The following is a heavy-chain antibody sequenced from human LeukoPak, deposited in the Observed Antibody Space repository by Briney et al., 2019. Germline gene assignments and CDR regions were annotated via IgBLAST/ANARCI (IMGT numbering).Heavy chain of an antibody. D-gene: IGHD5-12*01. Sequence: GGSLRLSCAASGFTFSSYAMHWVRQAPGRGLEWVAVISYDGSNKYYADSVKGRFTISRDNSKNTLYLQMNSLRAEDTAVYYCARERSGYGHAFDIWGQGTMVTVSS. CDR3: ARERSGYGHAFDI. CDR1: GFTFSSYA. V-gene: IGHV3-30-3*01. CDR2: ISYDGSNK. J-gene: IGHJ3*02.